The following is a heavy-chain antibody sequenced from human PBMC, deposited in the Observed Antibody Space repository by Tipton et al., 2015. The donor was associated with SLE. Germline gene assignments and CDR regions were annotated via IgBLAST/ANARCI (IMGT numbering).Heavy chain of an antibody. CDR1: GFTFSRYD. V-gene: IGHV3-13*01. J-gene: IGHJ5*02. CDR2: IGTAGDT. CDR3: VRVDYDNSASGWFDA. Sequence: GSLRLSCAASGFTFSRYDMHWVRQIKGKGLEWVSAIGTAGDTYYPDSVKGRFTISREDARNSLFLQMNSLRVGDTAVYYGVRVDYDNSASGWFDAWGQGSLVTVSS. D-gene: IGHD3-22*01.